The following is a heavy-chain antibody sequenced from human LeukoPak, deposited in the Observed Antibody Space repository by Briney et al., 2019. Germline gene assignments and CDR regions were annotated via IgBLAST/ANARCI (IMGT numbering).Heavy chain of an antibody. CDR2: IYYSGST. CDR3: ARAAPNYYDSSGSLRNPYFDY. Sequence: PSGTLSLTCTVSGGSISSGDYYWSWIRQPPGKGLEWIGYIYYSGSTYYSPSLKSRVTMSVDTSKNQFSLTLISVTAADTAVYFCARAAPNYYDSSGSLRNPYFDYWGQGTLVTVSS. D-gene: IGHD3-22*01. V-gene: IGHV4-30-4*01. CDR1: GGSISSGDYY. J-gene: IGHJ4*02.